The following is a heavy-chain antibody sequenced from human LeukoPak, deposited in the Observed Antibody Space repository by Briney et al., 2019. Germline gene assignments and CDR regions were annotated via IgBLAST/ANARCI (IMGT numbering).Heavy chain of an antibody. CDR3: ARDPGSSAFDS. Sequence: GGSLTLSCAASGFTFSSYWMSWVRQTPEKGLEFVANINQDGSVRNYVDSVKGRFTISRDNAEKSLHLQMNSLRADDTAVYYCARDPGSSAFDSWGQGTLVTVSS. CDR2: INQDGSVR. J-gene: IGHJ4*02. V-gene: IGHV3-7*01. CDR1: GFTFSSYW. D-gene: IGHD5/OR15-5a*01.